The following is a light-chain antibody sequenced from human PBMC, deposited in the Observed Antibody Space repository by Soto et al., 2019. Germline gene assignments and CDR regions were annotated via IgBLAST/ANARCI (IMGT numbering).Light chain of an antibody. V-gene: IGKV3-11*01. J-gene: IGKJ5*01. CDR3: QQRSNWIT. Sequence: EIVLTQSPATLSLSPGDTATLSCRASQSVSTWLTWYQQKPGQAPRLLIYDASNRATGIPARFSGSGSGTDFTLTISSLEPEDFAVYYCQQRSNWITFGQGTRLDIE. CDR1: QSVSTW. CDR2: DAS.